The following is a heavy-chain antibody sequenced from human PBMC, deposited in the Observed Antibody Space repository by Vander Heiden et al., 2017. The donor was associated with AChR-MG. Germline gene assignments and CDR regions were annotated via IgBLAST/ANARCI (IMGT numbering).Heavy chain of an antibody. Sequence: QVQLVESGGGVVQPGRSLRLSCAASGFTFSSYAMHWVRQAPGKGLEWVAVISYDGSNKYYADSVKGRFTISRDNSKNTLYLQMNSLRAEDTAVYYCARDRDSGVVTGGMDVWGQGTTVTVSS. D-gene: IGHD2-2*01. V-gene: IGHV3-30-3*01. CDR1: GFTFSSYA. CDR2: ISYDGSNK. J-gene: IGHJ6*02. CDR3: ARDRDSGVVTGGMDV.